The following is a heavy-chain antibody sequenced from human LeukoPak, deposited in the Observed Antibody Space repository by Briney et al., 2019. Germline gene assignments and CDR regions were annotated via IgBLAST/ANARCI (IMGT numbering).Heavy chain of an antibody. CDR1: GYTFTSYY. D-gene: IGHD3-3*01. Sequence: ASVKVSCKASGYTFTSYYMHWVRQAPGQGLEWMGIINPSGGSTSYAQKFQGRVTMTRDMSTSTVYMELSSLRSEDTTVYYCARDLELRTYYYYYMDVWGKGTTVTVSS. J-gene: IGHJ6*03. CDR3: ARDLELRTYYYYYMDV. CDR2: INPSGGST. V-gene: IGHV1-46*01.